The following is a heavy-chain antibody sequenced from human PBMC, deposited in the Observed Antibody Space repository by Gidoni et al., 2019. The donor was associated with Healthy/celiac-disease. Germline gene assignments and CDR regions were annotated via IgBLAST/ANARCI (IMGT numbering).Heavy chain of an antibody. D-gene: IGHD4-17*01. J-gene: IGHJ4*02. V-gene: IGHV4-38-2*01. CDR1: GYSISSGYY. CDR2: IYHSGST. CDR3: ARGGSTVTGDY. Sequence: QVQLQESGPGLVKPSEPLSLTCAVSGYSISSGYYWGWLRQPPGKGLVWIGSIYHSGSTYYNPSLKSRVTISVDTSKNQFSLKLSSVTAADTAVYYCARGGSTVTGDYWGQGTLVTVSS.